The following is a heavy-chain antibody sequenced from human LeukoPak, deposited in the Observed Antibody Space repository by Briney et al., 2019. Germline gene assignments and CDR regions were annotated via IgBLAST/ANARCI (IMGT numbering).Heavy chain of an antibody. V-gene: IGHV3-23*01. D-gene: IGHD3-10*01. J-gene: IGHJ4*02. CDR1: GFTFSSYG. CDR2: ISGSGGST. Sequence: PGGSLRLSCAASGFTFSSYGMSWVRQAPGKGLEWVSAISGSGGSTYYADSVKGRFTISRDNSKNTLYLQMNSLRAEDTAVYYCAKGTVRSYYGSGSYYDYWGQGTLVTVSS. CDR3: AKGTVRSYYGSGSYYDY.